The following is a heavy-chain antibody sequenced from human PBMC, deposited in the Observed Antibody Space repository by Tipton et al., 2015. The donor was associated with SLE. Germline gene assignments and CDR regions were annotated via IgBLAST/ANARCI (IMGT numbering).Heavy chain of an antibody. J-gene: IGHJ6*03. Sequence: TLSLTCTVSGGSISSGSYYWSWIRQPAGKGLEWIGRIYTSGSTNYNPSLKSRVTISVDTSKNQFSLKLSSVTAADTAVYYCARDRYYYMGLWGKGTTVTVSS. CDR2: IYTSGST. CDR1: GGSISSGSYY. CDR3: ARDRYYYMGL. V-gene: IGHV4-61*02.